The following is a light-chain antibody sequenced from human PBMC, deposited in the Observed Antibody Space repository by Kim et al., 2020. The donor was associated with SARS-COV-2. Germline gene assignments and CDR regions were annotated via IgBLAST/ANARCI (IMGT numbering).Light chain of an antibody. CDR1: KSVSSK. V-gene: IGKV3-15*01. CDR3: QYYNKWRDT. CDR2: GSS. J-gene: IGKJ2*01. Sequence: SVSREKSATPSCRGRKSVSSKLAWYQQKAGQATRLLIYGSSTRAGGIPSRFSGSWSGKEFTLTISRLQSEDFAVYYCQYYNKWRDTFGQGTKLEI.